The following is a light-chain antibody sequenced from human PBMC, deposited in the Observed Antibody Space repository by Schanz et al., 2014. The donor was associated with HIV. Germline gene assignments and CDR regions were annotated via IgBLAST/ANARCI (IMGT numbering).Light chain of an antibody. Sequence: EIVLTQSPATLSLSPGERATLSCRASQTLSSGYLAWYQQKPGQAPRLLIYDASNRATGIPARFSGSGSGTDFTLTISSLQSEDVATYYCQKYDSVPRTFGQGTKVEIK. CDR2: DAS. CDR1: QTLSSGY. V-gene: IGKV3-20*01. CDR3: QKYDSVPRT. J-gene: IGKJ1*01.